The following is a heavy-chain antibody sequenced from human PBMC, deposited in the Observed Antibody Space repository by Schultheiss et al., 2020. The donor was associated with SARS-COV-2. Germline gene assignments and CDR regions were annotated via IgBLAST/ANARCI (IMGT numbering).Heavy chain of an antibody. Sequence: SETLSLTCTVSGGSISSYYWSWIRQPPGKGLEWIGYIYYSGSTYYNPSLKSRVTISVDTSKNQFSLKLSSVTAADTAVYYCARAGFLEAPPDYWGQGTLVTVSS. V-gene: IGHV4-59*08. CDR2: IYYSGST. CDR3: ARAGFLEAPPDY. D-gene: IGHD3-3*01. CDR1: GGSISSYY. J-gene: IGHJ4*02.